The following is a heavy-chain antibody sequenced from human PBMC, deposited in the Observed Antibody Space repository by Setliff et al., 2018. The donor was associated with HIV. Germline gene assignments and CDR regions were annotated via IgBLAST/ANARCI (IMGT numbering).Heavy chain of an antibody. Sequence: SVKVSCKASGGTFSSYVISWVRQAPGQGLEWMGGIIPIFGTANYAQKFQGRVTITTDESTSTAYMEVRSLRSDDTAVYYCARVPLSGWLYFDYWGQGTLVTVSS. CDR1: GGTFSSYV. V-gene: IGHV1-69*05. D-gene: IGHD6-19*01. CDR3: ARVPLSGWLYFDY. CDR2: IIPIFGTA. J-gene: IGHJ4*02.